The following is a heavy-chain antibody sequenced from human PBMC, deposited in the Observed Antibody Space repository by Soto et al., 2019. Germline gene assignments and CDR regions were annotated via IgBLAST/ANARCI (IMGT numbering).Heavy chain of an antibody. J-gene: IGHJ6*02. D-gene: IGHD4-17*01. CDR2: ISYDGTNK. CDR3: AKDLQSYGDYDYYCYGMDV. Sequence: QVQLVESGGGEVQPGRSLTLSCAASGFTFSTYGMHWVRQTPGKGLEWVAVISYDGTNKFYSDSVKGRFTISRDNFKNTLTLQMNSLRAVDTAVYSCAKDLQSYGDYDYYCYGMDVWGLGTRVTVSS. V-gene: IGHV3-30*18. CDR1: GFTFSTYG.